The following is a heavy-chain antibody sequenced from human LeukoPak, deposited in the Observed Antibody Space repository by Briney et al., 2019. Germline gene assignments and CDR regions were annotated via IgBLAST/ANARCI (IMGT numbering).Heavy chain of an antibody. CDR1: GFTFSTYE. CDR2: ISSSGSTI. CDR3: ARSYYYDSSGSAFDY. Sequence: GGSLRLSCEGSGFTFSTYEMNWVRQAPGKGLEWVSYISSSGSTIYYADSVKGRFTISRDNAKNSLYLQMNSLRAEDTAVYYCARSYYYDSSGSAFDYWGQGTLVTVSS. D-gene: IGHD3-22*01. J-gene: IGHJ4*02. V-gene: IGHV3-48*03.